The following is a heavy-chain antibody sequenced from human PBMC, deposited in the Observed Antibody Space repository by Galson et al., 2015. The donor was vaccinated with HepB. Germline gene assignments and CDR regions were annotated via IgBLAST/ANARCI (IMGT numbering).Heavy chain of an antibody. CDR1: GGTFSSYA. CDR3: ARPTHTYYYGSGGGFDY. Sequence: QSGAEVKKPGASVKVSCKASGGTFSSYAISWVRQAPGQGLEWMGGIIPIFGTANYAQKFQGRVTITADESTSTAYMELSSLRSEDTAVYYCARPTHTYYYGSGGGFDYWGQGTLVTVSS. V-gene: IGHV1-69*13. CDR2: IIPIFGTA. D-gene: IGHD3-10*01. J-gene: IGHJ4*02.